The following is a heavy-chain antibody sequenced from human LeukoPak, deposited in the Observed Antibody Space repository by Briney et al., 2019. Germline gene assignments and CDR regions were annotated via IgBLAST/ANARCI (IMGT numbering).Heavy chain of an antibody. V-gene: IGHV1-2*02. CDR2: INPNSGDT. CDR3: ARGVILGSSSWSDY. Sequence: ASVKVSCKASGYTFTGYYMHWVRQAPGQGLEWMGWINPNSGDTNYAQKFQGRVTMTRDTSISTAYMELSRLRSEDTAVYYCARGVILGSSSWSDYWGQGTLVTVSS. J-gene: IGHJ4*02. D-gene: IGHD6-13*01. CDR1: GYTFTGYY.